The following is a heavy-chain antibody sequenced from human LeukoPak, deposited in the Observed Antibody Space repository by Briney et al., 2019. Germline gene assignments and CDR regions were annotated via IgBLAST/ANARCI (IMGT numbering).Heavy chain of an antibody. CDR3: AGDREVVTAKAQMDV. Sequence: GGSLRLSCAVSGFTVSTNHMSWVRQAPGRGLEWVSVIYNDGNTYYTDSVKGRFTISRDNSKNTVFLQMSSLRVEDTAVYYCAGDREVVTAKAQMDVWGKGTTVTVSS. V-gene: IGHV3-53*01. J-gene: IGHJ6*03. D-gene: IGHD2-21*02. CDR2: IYNDGNT. CDR1: GFTVSTNH.